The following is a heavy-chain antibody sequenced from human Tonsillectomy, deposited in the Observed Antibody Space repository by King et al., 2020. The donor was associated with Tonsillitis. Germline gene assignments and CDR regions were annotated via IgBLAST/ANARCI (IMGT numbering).Heavy chain of an antibody. V-gene: IGHV3-30*04. D-gene: IGHD6-6*01. CDR3: AGEEGIFIAARPWDY. J-gene: IGHJ4*02. CDR2: ISYDGSKK. CDR1: GFTFSSYA. Sequence: VQLVESGGGVVQPGRSLRLSCAASGFTFSSYAMHWVRQAPGKGLEWVALISYDGSKKYYADSVKGRFTISRDNSKNTLYLQMNSLRAEDTAVYYCAGEEGIFIAARPWDYWGQGTLVTVSS.